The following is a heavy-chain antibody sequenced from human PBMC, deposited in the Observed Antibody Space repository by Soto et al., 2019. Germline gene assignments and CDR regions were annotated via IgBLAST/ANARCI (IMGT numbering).Heavy chain of an antibody. V-gene: IGHV4-4*07. D-gene: IGHD2-2*01. CDR3: ARDSVRWGVRMVEVGLMGMDV. Sequence: QVQLQESGPGLVKPSETLSLTCTVSGGSISSYYWSWIRQPAGKGLEWIGRIYTSGSTNYNPPLKSTVTMSVDTCKNQFSLKLSAGFAADTAVYYGARDSVRWGVRMVEVGLMGMDVWSLGTTVTVS. CDR2: IYTSGST. CDR1: GGSISSYY. J-gene: IGHJ6*01.